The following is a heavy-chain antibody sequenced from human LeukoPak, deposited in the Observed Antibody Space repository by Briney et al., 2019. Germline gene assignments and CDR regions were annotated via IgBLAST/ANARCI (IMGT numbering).Heavy chain of an antibody. CDR1: GFTFSAYA. CDR3: AKTPGRELWSAPFDY. V-gene: IGHV3-23*05. J-gene: IGHJ4*02. D-gene: IGHD5-18*01. Sequence: GGSLRLSCEASGFTFSAYAMTWVRQAPGKGLEWVSSIGSDNKPHYSESVKGRFTISRDNSKNTLYLQMNSLRAADTAVYYCAKTPGRELWSAPFDYWGQGTLVTVSS. CDR2: IGSDNKP.